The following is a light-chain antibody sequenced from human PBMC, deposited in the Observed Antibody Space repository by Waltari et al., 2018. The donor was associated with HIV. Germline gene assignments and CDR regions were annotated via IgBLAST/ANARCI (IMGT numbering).Light chain of an antibody. J-gene: IGLJ3*02. V-gene: IGLV1-51*01. CDR1: SSNVGNNS. CDR3: GTWDSDLSAGV. Sequence: QSVLTQPPSVSAAPGQKVTISCSGNSSNVGNNSVSWYQQLPETAPKVIIYDNDKRPSGLPDRFSASKSGTSATLAITGLQTGDEADYHCGTWDSDLSAGVFGGGTKLTVL. CDR2: DND.